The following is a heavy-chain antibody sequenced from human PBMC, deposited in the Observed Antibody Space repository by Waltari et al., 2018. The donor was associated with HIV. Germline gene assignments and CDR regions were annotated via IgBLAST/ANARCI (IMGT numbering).Heavy chain of an antibody. V-gene: IGHV4-59*01. J-gene: IGHJ6*02. CDR2: IYYSGST. CDR3: ARSVSSYYYGMDV. Sequence: QVQLQESGPGLVKPSETLSLPCTVPGGSISSSSRSRIRQPPGTGLEWIGYIYYSGSTNYNPSLKSRVTISVDTSKNQFSLKLSSVTAADTAVYYCARSVSSYYYGMDVWGQGTTVTVSS. CDR1: GGSISSSS. D-gene: IGHD4-4*01.